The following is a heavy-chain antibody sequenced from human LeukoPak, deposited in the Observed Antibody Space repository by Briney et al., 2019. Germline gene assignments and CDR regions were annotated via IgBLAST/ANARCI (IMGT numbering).Heavy chain of an antibody. CDR1: GFTFSSYE. V-gene: IGHV3-48*03. CDR2: ISSSGSTI. J-gene: IGHJ4*02. Sequence: GGSLRLSCAASGFTFSSYEMNWVRQAPGKGLEWVSYISSSGSTIYYADSVKGRFTISRDNAKNSLYLQMNSLRAEDTAVYYCASAGFGGVIVNLDYWGQGTLVTVSS. D-gene: IGHD3-16*02. CDR3: ASAGFGGVIVNLDY.